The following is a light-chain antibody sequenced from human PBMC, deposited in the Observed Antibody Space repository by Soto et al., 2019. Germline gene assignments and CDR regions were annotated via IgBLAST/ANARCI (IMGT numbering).Light chain of an antibody. CDR3: TSYTTSSTLRYV. V-gene: IGLV2-14*01. CDR2: DVS. J-gene: IGLJ1*01. CDR1: NSDVGAYNY. Sequence: QSALTQSASVSGSLGQSITISCTGTNSDVGAYNYVSWFRQYPGTAPKLVIYDVSNRPSGVSSRFSGSKSGNAASLTISGLQSEDEADYYCTSYTTSSTLRYVFGTGTKLTVL.